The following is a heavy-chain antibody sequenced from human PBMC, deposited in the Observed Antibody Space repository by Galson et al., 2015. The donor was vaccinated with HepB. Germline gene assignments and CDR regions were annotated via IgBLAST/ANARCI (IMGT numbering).Heavy chain of an antibody. D-gene: IGHD4-17*01. CDR1: GFIFSTYG. CDR3: ARGGDGDLNYFDY. Sequence: LRLSCAASGFIFSTYGMHWVRQAPGKGLEWVAVIWYDGSKKYYIESVEGRFTISRDNSKNTLFLQMNSLRVEDTAVYFCARGGDGDLNYFDYWGQGTLVTVSS. V-gene: IGHV3-33*01. J-gene: IGHJ4*02. CDR2: IWYDGSKK.